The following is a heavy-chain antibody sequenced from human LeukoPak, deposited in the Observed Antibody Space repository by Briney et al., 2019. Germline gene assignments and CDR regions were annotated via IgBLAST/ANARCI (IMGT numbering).Heavy chain of an antibody. J-gene: IGHJ6*03. CDR1: GFTFDIAW. D-gene: IGHD5-24*01. Sequence: GGSLRLSCAVSGFTFDIAWMNWVRQAPGEGLEWVGRIKSKNDGAATDYAAPVRGRFTISTDDSKNPLYLQMNSLKTEDTAVYYCVTRDAYKPRYFMDVWGKGTTVTVSS. CDR2: IKSKNDGAAT. CDR3: VTRDAYKPRYFMDV. V-gene: IGHV3-15*01.